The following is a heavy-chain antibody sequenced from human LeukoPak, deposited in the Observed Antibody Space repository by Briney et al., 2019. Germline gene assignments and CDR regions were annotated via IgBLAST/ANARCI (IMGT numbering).Heavy chain of an antibody. CDR1: GYTFTSYD. V-gene: IGHV1-8*03. CDR2: MNPNSGNT. J-gene: IGHJ6*03. CDR3: ARGGVPAAIHYYYYYMDV. Sequence: GASVKVSCKASGYTFTSYDINWVRQATGQGLEWMGWMNPNSGNTGYAQKFQGRVTITRNTSISTAYMGLSSLRSEDTAVYYCARGGVPAAIHYYYYYMDVWGKGTTVTVSS. D-gene: IGHD2-2*01.